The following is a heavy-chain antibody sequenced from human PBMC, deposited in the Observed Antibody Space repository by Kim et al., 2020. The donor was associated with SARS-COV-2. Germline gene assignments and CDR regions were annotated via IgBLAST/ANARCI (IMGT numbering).Heavy chain of an antibody. CDR1: GGSISSGGYY. CDR3: ARVAGITIFGVVIIGAFAI. CDR2: IYYSGST. D-gene: IGHD3-3*01. J-gene: IGHJ3*02. Sequence: SETLSLTCTVSGGSISSGGYYWSWIRQHPGKGLEWIGYIYYSGSTYYNPSLKSRVTISVDTSKNQFSMKLSSVTAADTAVYYCARVAGITIFGVVIIGAFAIWGQGTMVTVSS. V-gene: IGHV4-31*03.